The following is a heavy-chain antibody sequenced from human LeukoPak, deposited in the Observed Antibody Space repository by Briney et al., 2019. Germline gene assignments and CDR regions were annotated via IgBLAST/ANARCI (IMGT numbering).Heavy chain of an antibody. D-gene: IGHD3-22*01. CDR2: LKQDGSEI. J-gene: IGHJ4*02. CDR1: RFTVSSNY. CDR3: AKGLPYESRAYYDRLFDE. Sequence: PGGSLRLSCAASRFTVSSNYMSWVRQAPGKGLEWVGNLKQDGSEIYYLDSVKGRFTISRDNSKNTLYLQMNSLRVEDTAVYYCAKGLPYESRAYYDRLFDEWGQGTLVTVSS. V-gene: IGHV3-7*03.